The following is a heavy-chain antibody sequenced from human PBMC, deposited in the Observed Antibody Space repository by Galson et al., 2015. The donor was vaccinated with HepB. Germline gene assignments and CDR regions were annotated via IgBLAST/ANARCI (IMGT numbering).Heavy chain of an antibody. Sequence: SLRLSCATSGFTFGDYLISWVRQAPGKGLEWVGFIRSKTFGGTTEYAASVKGRFTISRDDSKDIAELQMNGLKTEDTGVYYCTRDTDSTIWSACDYWGQGTLVTVSS. CDR1: GFTFGDYL. J-gene: IGHJ4*02. CDR3: TRDTDSTIWSACDY. CDR2: IRSKTFGGTT. V-gene: IGHV3-49*04. D-gene: IGHD6-13*01.